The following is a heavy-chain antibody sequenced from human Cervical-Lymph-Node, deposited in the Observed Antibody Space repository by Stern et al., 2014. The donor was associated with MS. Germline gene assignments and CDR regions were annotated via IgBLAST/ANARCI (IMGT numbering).Heavy chain of an antibody. J-gene: IGHJ4*02. CDR1: GFNFGDYG. CDR3: AKDRTSSSWGVDY. Sequence: EVQLVESGGGLVQPGRSLRLSCAASGFNFGDYGMHWVRQAPGKGMEWGSGISGNSDKIVYAVSVKGRFTISRDNAKDSLYLQMDSLRVEDTALYYCAKDRTSSSWGVDYWGQGTLVTVSS. CDR2: ISGNSDKI. V-gene: IGHV3-9*01. D-gene: IGHD6-19*01.